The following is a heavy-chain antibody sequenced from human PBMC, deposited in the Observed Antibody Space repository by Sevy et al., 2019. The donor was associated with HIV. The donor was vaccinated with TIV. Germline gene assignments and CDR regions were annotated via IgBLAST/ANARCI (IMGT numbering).Heavy chain of an antibody. CDR1: GFTFSSYS. J-gene: IGHJ5*02. CDR2: ISHDAKDR. Sequence: GGSLRLSCAASGFTFSSYSISWVRQTSGRGLEWISYISHDAKDRKYADSVKGRFTISRDDANKSGYLQLNSLRDEDTAIYYCARDRGYCSGGSCYRWFDTWGLGTLVTVSS. CDR3: ARDRGYCSGGSCYRWFDT. D-gene: IGHD2-15*01. V-gene: IGHV3-48*02.